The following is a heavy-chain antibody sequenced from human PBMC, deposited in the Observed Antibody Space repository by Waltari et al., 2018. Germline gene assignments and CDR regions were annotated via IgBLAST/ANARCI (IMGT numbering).Heavy chain of an antibody. V-gene: IGHV4-4*07. Sequence: QVQLQESGPGLVKPSETLSLTCPVSGGSISTYYWSWIRPPAGKGLEWLGRIYTSGSTNYNPSLKSRFTMSVDTSKNQFSLKLSSVTAADTAVYYCARSITFGGGGHDYWGQGTLVTVSS. CDR3: ARSITFGGGGHDY. J-gene: IGHJ4*02. D-gene: IGHD3-16*01. CDR1: GGSISTYY. CDR2: IYTSGST.